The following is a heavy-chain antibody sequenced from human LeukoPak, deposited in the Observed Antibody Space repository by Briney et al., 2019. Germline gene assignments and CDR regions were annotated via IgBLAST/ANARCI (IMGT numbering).Heavy chain of an antibody. D-gene: IGHD6-13*01. CDR1: GGSISSYY. CDR3: ARGREVIAAAGPDAFDI. Sequence: PSETLSLTCTVSGGSISSYYWSWIRQPPGKGLEWIGYIYYSGSTNYNPSLKSRVTISVDTSKNQFSLKLSSVTAADTAVYYCARGREVIAAAGPDAFDIWGQGTMVTVSS. V-gene: IGHV4-59*01. J-gene: IGHJ3*02. CDR2: IYYSGST.